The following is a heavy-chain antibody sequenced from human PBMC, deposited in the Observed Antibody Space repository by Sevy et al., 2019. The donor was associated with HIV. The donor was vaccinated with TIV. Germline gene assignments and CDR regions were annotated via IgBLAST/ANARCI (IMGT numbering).Heavy chain of an antibody. CDR3: AEDHDTTGYWVVYYFDF. CDR1: GFTFNSYA. Sequence: GGSLRLSCAASGFTFNSYAMSWVRQAPGKGLEWVSSISGSDASTYYADSVKGRFTISRDNSKNTLYLQMNSLRAEDTAVYYCAEDHDTTGYWVVYYFDFWGQGTLVTVSS. CDR2: ISGSDAST. D-gene: IGHD3-22*01. V-gene: IGHV3-23*01. J-gene: IGHJ4*02.